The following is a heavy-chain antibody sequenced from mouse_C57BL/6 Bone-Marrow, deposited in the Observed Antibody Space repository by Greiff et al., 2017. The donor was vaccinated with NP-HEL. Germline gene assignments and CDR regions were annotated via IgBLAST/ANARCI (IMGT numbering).Heavy chain of an antibody. V-gene: IGHV1-47*01. D-gene: IGHD2-4*01. J-gene: IGHJ4*01. Sequence: VKLMESGAELVKPGASVKMSCKASGYTFTTYPIEWMKQNHGKSLEWIGNFHPYNDDTKYNEKFKGKATLTVEKSSSTVYLELSRLTSDDSAVYYCARGDYDGGYYAMDYWGQGTSVTVSS. CDR1: GYTFTTYP. CDR3: ARGDYDGGYYAMDY. CDR2: FHPYNDDT.